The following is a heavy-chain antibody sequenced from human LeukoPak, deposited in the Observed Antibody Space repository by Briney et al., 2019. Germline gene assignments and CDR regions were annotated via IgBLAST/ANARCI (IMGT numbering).Heavy chain of an antibody. J-gene: IGHJ3*02. V-gene: IGHV3-23*01. CDR1: GFTFSGYA. Sequence: GGSLRLSCAASGFTFSGYAMSWVRQAPGKGLEWVSAISGSGGSTYYADSVKGRFTISRDNSKNTLYLQMNSLRAEDTAVYYCAKLITGTTRAFDIWGQGTMVTVSS. D-gene: IGHD1-7*01. CDR2: ISGSGGST. CDR3: AKLITGTTRAFDI.